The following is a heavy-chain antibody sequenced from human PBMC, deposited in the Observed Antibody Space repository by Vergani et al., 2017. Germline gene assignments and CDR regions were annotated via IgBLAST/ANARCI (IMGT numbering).Heavy chain of an antibody. J-gene: IGHJ6*02. Sequence: QVQLVQSGAEVKKPGSSAKVSCKASGGTFSSYAISWVRQAPGQGPEWMGGIIPIFGTANYAQKFQGRVTITADESTSTAYMELSRLRSEDTAVYYCARGRDSSTGFYYYYGMDVWGQGTTVTVSS. CDR3: ARGRDSSTGFYYYYGMDV. CDR1: GGTFSSYA. V-gene: IGHV1-69*01. CDR2: IIPIFGTA. D-gene: IGHD6-13*01.